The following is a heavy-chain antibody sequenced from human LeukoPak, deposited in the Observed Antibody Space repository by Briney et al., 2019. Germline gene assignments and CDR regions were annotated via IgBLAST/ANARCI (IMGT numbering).Heavy chain of an antibody. CDR1: GGSISYY. J-gene: IGHJ4*02. D-gene: IGHD1-26*01. V-gene: IGHV4-39*01. CDR2: IYYSGTT. Sequence: PSETLSLTCTVSGGSISYYWGWIRQPPGKGLEWIGTIYYSGTTHYNPSLKSRVFISVDTSKNQFSLKLRSVTAADTAVYYCARLVGAATDPFDYWGQGTLVTVSS. CDR3: ARLVGAATDPFDY.